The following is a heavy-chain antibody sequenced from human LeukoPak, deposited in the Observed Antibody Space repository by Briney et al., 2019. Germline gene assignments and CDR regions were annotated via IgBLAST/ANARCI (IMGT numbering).Heavy chain of an antibody. CDR2: IYYSGST. CDR1: GGSISSYY. V-gene: IGHV4-59*08. Sequence: SETLSLTCTVSGGSISSYYWSWIRQPPGKGLEWIGYIYYSGSTNYNPSLKSRVTISVDTSKNQFSLKLSSVTAADTAVYYCARRSCWLKAFDIWGQGTMVTVSS. CDR3: ARRSCWLKAFDI. D-gene: IGHD6-13*01. J-gene: IGHJ3*02.